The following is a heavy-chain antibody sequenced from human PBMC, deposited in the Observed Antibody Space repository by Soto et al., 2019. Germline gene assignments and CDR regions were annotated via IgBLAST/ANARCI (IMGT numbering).Heavy chain of an antibody. Sequence: EVQLLESGGGLVQPGGFLRLSCAASGFTFSSYAMSWVRQAPGKGLEWVSTISDSGGGTYYADSVKGRFTISRDNSKNKLYLHMNSLRAEDTAVYYCAKVGVVVSATNGFDIWGQGTMVTVSS. D-gene: IGHD2-15*01. CDR1: GFTFSSYA. J-gene: IGHJ3*02. CDR3: AKVGVVVSATNGFDI. CDR2: ISDSGGGT. V-gene: IGHV3-23*01.